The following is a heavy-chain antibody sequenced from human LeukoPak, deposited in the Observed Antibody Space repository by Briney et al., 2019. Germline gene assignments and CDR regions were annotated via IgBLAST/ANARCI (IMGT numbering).Heavy chain of an antibody. Sequence: PGGSLRLSCAASGFTFSSYSMNWVRQAPGKGLEWVSSISSSSSYIYYADSVKGRFTISRDNAKNSLYLQMNSLRAEDTAVYYCARPVKYSSGWGLDAFDIWGQGTMVTVSS. D-gene: IGHD6-19*01. J-gene: IGHJ3*02. CDR3: ARPVKYSSGWGLDAFDI. V-gene: IGHV3-21*01. CDR2: ISSSSSYI. CDR1: GFTFSSYS.